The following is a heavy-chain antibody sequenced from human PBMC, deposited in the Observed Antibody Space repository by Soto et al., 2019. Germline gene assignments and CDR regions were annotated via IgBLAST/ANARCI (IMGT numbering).Heavy chain of an antibody. V-gene: IGHV1-18*01. CDR2: ISAHNGNT. D-gene: IGHD1-1*01. CDR1: EYAFTTYG. Sequence: QVHLVQSGAEVKKPGASVKVSCQGSEYAFTTYGITWVRQAPGQGLEWMGWISAHNGNTNYAQKLQGRVTVTRDTSTSTAYMELRSLRYDDPAVYYCARGRYGDYWGQGALVTVSS. J-gene: IGHJ4*02. CDR3: ARGRYGDY.